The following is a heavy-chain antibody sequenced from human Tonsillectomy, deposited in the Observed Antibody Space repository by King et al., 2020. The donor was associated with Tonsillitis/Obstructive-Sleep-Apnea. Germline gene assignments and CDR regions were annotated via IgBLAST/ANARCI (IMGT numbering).Heavy chain of an antibody. J-gene: IGHJ4*02. CDR1: GFNVRSNY. D-gene: IGHD4-17*01. CDR2: IYSGTGT. V-gene: IGHV3-53*01. Sequence: VQLVESGGGLIQPGGSLRLSCAASGFNVRSNYMSWVRQAPGGGLEWVSVIYSGTGTYYADSVKGRFTISRDNSKNTVYLQMNSLRDEDTAVYFCARSPTVTTSFYFDHWGQGTLVTVSS. CDR3: ARSPTVTTSFYFDH.